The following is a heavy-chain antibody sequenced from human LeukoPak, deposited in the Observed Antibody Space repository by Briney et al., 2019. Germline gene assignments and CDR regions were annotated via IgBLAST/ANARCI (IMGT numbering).Heavy chain of an antibody. CDR2: IYSSGST. D-gene: IGHD4-23*01. V-gene: IGHV4-4*07. CDR3: ARGGKATVVTV. CDR1: GGSISSYY. J-gene: IGHJ4*02. Sequence: PSETLSLTCTVSGGSISSYYWSWIRQPAGKGLEWIGRIYSSGSTNYNPSLKSRVTMSVDTSKNQFSLKLSSVTAADTAVYYCARGGKATVVTVWGQRTLVTVSS.